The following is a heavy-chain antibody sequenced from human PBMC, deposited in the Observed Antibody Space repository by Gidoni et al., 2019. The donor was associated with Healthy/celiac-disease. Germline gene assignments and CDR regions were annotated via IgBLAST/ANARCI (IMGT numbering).Heavy chain of an antibody. CDR2: INPNSGGT. V-gene: IGHV1-2*04. CDR1: VYTFTGYY. D-gene: IGHD5-18*01. Sequence: QVQLVQSGAEVKKPGASVKVSCKASVYTFTGYYMHWVRQAPGQGLEWMGWINPNSGGTNYAQKCQGWVTMTRDTSISTAYMELSRLRSDDTAVYYCARAGVDTAMDRFDYWGQGTLVTVSS. J-gene: IGHJ4*02. CDR3: ARAGVDTAMDRFDY.